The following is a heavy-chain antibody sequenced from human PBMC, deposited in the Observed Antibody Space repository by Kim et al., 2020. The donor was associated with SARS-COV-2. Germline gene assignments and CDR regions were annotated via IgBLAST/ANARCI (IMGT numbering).Heavy chain of an antibody. CDR1: GFTFSSYS. Sequence: GGSLRLSCAASGFTFSSYSMNWVRQAPGKGLEWVSSISSSSSYIYYADSVKGRFTISRDNAKNSLYLQMNSLRAEDTAVYYCARDRIVTGTFDYWGQGTLLTVSS. V-gene: IGHV3-21*01. D-gene: IGHD1-20*01. CDR2: ISSSSSYI. CDR3: ARDRIVTGTFDY. J-gene: IGHJ4*02.